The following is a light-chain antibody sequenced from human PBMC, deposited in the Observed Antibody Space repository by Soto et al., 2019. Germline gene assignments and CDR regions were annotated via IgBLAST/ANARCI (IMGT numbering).Light chain of an antibody. J-gene: IGKJ1*01. CDR1: QTISSW. Sequence: DIQMTQSPSTLSGSVGDRVTITCRASQTISSWLAWYQQKPGKAPKLLIYKASTLKSGVPSRFSGSGSGTEFTLTSSSLQPDDFAPYYCQHSNSYSEAFGQGTKVELK. V-gene: IGKV1-5*03. CDR3: QHSNSYSEA. CDR2: KAS.